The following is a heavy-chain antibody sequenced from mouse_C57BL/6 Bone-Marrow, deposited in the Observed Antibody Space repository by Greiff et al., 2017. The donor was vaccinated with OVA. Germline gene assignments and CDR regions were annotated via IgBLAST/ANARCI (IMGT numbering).Heavy chain of an antibody. CDR2: IDPETGGT. V-gene: IGHV1-15*01. CDR3: TRGTYGYPYFDY. Sequence: QVQLKQSGAELVRPGASVTLSCKASGYTFTDYEMHWVKQTPVHGLEWIGAIDPETGGTAYNQKFKGKAILTADKSSSTAYMELRSLTSEDSAVYYCTRGTYGYPYFDYWGQGTTLTVSS. CDR1: GYTFTDYE. J-gene: IGHJ2*01. D-gene: IGHD2-2*01.